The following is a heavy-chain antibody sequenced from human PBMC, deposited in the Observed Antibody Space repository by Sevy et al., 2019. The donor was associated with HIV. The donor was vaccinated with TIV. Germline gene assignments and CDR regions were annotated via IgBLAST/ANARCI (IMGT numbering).Heavy chain of an antibody. V-gene: IGHV3-23*01. D-gene: IGHD1-1*01. Sequence: GGSLRLSCAASGFIFSSYVMSWVRQAPGKGLEWVASISGNGGYTYYADSVKGRFTVSRDNSNNMLYLQMNSLRAEYTAIDYCEAITTAGRDYWGQGTLVTVSS. J-gene: IGHJ4*02. CDR2: ISGNGGYT. CDR3: EAITTAGRDY. CDR1: GFIFSSYV.